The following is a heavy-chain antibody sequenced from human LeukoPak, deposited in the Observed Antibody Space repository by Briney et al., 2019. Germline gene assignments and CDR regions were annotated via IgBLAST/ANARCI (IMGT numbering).Heavy chain of an antibody. Sequence: GGSLRLSCAASGFTFSSYAMTWVRQAPGEGLEWVSAISGSGGSTYYADSVKGRFTISRDNSKNTLFLQMNSLRAEDTAVYYCAKRRGLELLYYYYMDVWGKGTTVTVSS. CDR3: AKRRGLELLYYYYMDV. V-gene: IGHV3-23*01. CDR1: GFTFSSYA. J-gene: IGHJ6*03. D-gene: IGHD1-7*01. CDR2: ISGSGGST.